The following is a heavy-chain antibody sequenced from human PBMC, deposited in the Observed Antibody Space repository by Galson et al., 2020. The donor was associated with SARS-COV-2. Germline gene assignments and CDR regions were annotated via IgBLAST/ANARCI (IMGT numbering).Heavy chain of an antibody. J-gene: IGHJ3*02. Sequence: SDTLSLTCAVYGGSFSGYYWSWIRQPPGKGLEWIGEINSSGSTNYNPSLKSRVTISVDTSKNHFSLKLSSVTAADTAVYYCARLHYGEYAPEACDIWGPGTRVTVAS. CDR2: INSSGST. CDR1: GGSFSGYY. D-gene: IGHD4-17*01. V-gene: IGHV4-34*01. CDR3: ARLHYGEYAPEACDI.